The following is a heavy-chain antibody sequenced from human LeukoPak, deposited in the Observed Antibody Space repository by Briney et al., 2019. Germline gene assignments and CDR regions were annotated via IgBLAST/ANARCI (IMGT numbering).Heavy chain of an antibody. CDR1: DGSISSYY. Sequence: PSETLSLTCTVSDGSISSYYWSWIRQPPGKGLEWIGYIYYSGSTNYNPSLKSRVTMSVDTSKNQFSLKLSSVTAADTAVYYCVYGGNSPVNYYYYMDVWGKGTTVTVSS. D-gene: IGHD4-23*01. V-gene: IGHV4-59*12. J-gene: IGHJ6*03. CDR2: IYYSGST. CDR3: VYGGNSPVNYYYYMDV.